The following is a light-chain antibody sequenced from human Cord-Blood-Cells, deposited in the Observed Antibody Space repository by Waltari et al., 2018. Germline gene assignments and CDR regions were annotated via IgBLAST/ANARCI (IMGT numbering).Light chain of an antibody. V-gene: IGKV3-15*01. CDR1: QSVSSN. CDR2: GAS. J-gene: IGKJ2*01. Sequence: EIVMTQSPATVSVSPGARATLSCRASQSVSSNLAWYQQKPGHAPRPLIYGASTRATGIPARFSGSGSGTEFTLTISSLQSEDFAVYYCQQYNNWPRTFGQGTKLEIK. CDR3: QQYNNWPRT.